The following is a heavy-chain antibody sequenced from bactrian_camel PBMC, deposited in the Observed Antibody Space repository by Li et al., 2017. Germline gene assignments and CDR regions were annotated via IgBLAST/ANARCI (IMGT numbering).Heavy chain of an antibody. D-gene: IGHD2*01. Sequence: HVQLVESGGGLGQPGGSLRLSCAASGFAFNDNWMHWVRQAPGKGLEWVSDISSGGGTTNYEDSVKGRFTISRDNAKNTVYLQMNSLETEDTAMYYCANKNKPGSWGFGYWGQGTQVTVS. V-gene: IGHV3S1*01. CDR2: ISSGGGTT. CDR3: ANKNKPGSWGFGY. CDR1: GFAFNDNW. J-gene: IGHJ6*01.